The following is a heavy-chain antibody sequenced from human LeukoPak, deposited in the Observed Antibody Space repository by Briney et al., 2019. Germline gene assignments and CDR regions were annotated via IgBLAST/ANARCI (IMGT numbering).Heavy chain of an antibody. Sequence: GRSLRLSCAASGFTFSSYGMNWVRQAPGKGLEWVSYISSSSSTIYYADSVKGRFTISRDNAKNSLYLQMNSLRDEDTAVYYCARVGPLWFGELFTPLPYYYYYGMDVWGQGTTVTVSS. CDR1: GFTFSSYG. CDR3: ARVGPLWFGELFTPLPYYYYYGMDV. CDR2: ISSSSSTI. V-gene: IGHV3-48*02. D-gene: IGHD3-10*01. J-gene: IGHJ6*02.